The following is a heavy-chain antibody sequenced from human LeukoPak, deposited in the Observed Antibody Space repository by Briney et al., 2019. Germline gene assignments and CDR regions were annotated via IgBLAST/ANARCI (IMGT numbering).Heavy chain of an antibody. CDR3: ARIMVRGVTHAFDI. CDR2: IDWDDDK. CDR1: GFSLSTSGMC. J-gene: IGHJ3*02. V-gene: IGHV2-70*11. D-gene: IGHD3-10*01. Sequence: SGPTLVNPTQTLTLTCTFSGFSLSTSGMCVSWIRQPPGKALEWLARIDWDDDKYYSTSLKTRLTISKDTSKNQVVLTMTNMDPADTATYYCARIMVRGVTHAFDIWGQGTMVTVSS.